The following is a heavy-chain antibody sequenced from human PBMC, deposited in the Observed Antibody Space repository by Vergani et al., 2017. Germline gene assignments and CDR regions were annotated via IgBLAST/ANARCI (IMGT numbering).Heavy chain of an antibody. J-gene: IGHJ4*02. CDR3: ARDRAAAGTDY. CDR2: ISSSGSTI. V-gene: IGHV3-48*03. Sequence: EVQLVESGGGLVQPGGSLRLSCAASGFTFSSYEMNWVRQAPGKGLEWVSYISSSGSTIYYADSVKSRFTISRDNAKNSLYLQMNSLRAEDTAVYYCARDRAAAGTDYWGQGTLVTVSS. CDR1: GFTFSSYE. D-gene: IGHD6-13*01.